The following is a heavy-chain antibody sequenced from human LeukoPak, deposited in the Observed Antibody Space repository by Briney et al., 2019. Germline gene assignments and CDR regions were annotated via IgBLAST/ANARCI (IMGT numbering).Heavy chain of an antibody. CDR1: GYTFTSYY. J-gene: IGHJ4*02. V-gene: IGHV1-46*01. CDR2: INPSGGST. CDR3: ARSDSSGYYPWLGLAY. Sequence: ASVKVSCKASGYTFTSYYMHWVRQAPGQGLEWMGIINPSGGSTSYAQKFQGRVTMTRDTSTSTVYMELSSLRSEDTAVYYCARSDSSGYYPWLGLAYWGQGTLVTVSS. D-gene: IGHD3-22*01.